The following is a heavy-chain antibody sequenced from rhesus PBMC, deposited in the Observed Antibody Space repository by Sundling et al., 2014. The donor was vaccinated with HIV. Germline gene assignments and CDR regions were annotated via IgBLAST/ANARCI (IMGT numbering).Heavy chain of an antibody. CDR3: AREGIAAAENAFDF. CDR2: IYWDDDK. CDR1: GFSLSTSGMG. V-gene: IGHV2S1*01. D-gene: IGHD6-25*01. Sequence: QVTLKESGPALVKPTQTLTLTCTFSGFSLSTSGMGVGWIRQPPGKALEWLASIYWDDDKYYSTSLKSRLTISKDTSKNQVVLTMTNMDPVDTATYYCAREGIAAAENAFDFWGQGLRVTVSS. J-gene: IGHJ3*01.